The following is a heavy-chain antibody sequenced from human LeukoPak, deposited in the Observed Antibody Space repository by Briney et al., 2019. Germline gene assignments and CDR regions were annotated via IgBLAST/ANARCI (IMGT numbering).Heavy chain of an antibody. Sequence: ASVKVSCQASGYTFTSYGISWVRQAPGQGLEWMGWISAYDGNTNYAQKLQGRVTMTTDTSTSTAYMELRSLRSDDTAVYYCARDRGGGDAFDIWGQGTMVTVSS. CDR3: ARDRGGGDAFDI. V-gene: IGHV1-18*01. CDR2: ISAYDGNT. J-gene: IGHJ3*02. CDR1: GYTFTSYG.